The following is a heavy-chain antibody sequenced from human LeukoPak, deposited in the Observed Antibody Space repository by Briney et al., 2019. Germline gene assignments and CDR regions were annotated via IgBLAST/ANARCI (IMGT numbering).Heavy chain of an antibody. J-gene: IGHJ4*02. CDR3: ARGATVTPNGALTY. CDR2: INHSGST. Sequence: SETLSLTCTVYGGSFSGYYWSWIRQPPGKGLEWIGEINHSGSTNYNPSLKSRVTISVDTSKNQFSLKLSSVTAADTAVYYCARGATVTPNGALTYWGQGTLVTVSS. D-gene: IGHD4-17*01. CDR1: GGSFSGYY. V-gene: IGHV4-34*01.